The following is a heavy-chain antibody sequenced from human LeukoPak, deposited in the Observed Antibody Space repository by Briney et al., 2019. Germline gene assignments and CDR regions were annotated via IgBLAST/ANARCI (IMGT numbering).Heavy chain of an antibody. CDR2: IYTSGST. CDR3: ARDSPHQRMVLLPNYYYYYYMDV. Sequence: KPSETLSLTCTVSGGSISSYYWSWIRQPAGKGLEWIGRIYTSGSTNYNPSLKSRVTMSVNTSKNQFSLKLSSVTAADTAVYYCARDSPHQRMVLLPNYYYYYYMDVWGKGTTVTVSS. CDR1: GGSISSYY. J-gene: IGHJ6*03. V-gene: IGHV4-4*07. D-gene: IGHD2-8*01.